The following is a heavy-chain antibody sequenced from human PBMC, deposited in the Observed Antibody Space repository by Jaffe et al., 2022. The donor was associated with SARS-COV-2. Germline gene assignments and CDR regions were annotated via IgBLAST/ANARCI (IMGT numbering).Heavy chain of an antibody. J-gene: IGHJ4*02. CDR1: GFSLSTSGMC. Sequence: QVTLRESGPALVKPTQTLTLTCTFSGFSLSTSGMCVSWIRQPPGKALEWLALIDWDDDKYYSTSLKTRLTISKDTSKNQVVLTMTNMDPVDTATYYCARSYTYSGYGGLNYDYWGQGTLVTVSS. D-gene: IGHD5-12*01. CDR2: IDWDDDK. V-gene: IGHV2-70*01. CDR3: ARSYTYSGYGGLNYDY.